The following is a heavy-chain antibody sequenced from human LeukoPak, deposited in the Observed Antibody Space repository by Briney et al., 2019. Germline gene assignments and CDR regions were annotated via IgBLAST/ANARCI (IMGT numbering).Heavy chain of an antibody. CDR1: GFPFSSYA. CDR3: AKDHTGTTSMFDY. V-gene: IGHV3-23*01. D-gene: IGHD1-1*01. CDR2: ISGSGGST. J-gene: IGHJ4*02. Sequence: GGSLRLSCAASGFPFSSYAMSWVRQAPGKGLEWVSAISGSGGSTYYAASVKGRFTISRDNSKNTLYLQMNSLRAEDTAVYYCAKDHTGTTSMFDYWGQGTLVTVSS.